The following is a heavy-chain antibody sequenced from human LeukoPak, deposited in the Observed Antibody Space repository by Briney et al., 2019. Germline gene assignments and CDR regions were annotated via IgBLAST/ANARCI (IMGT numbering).Heavy chain of an antibody. V-gene: IGHV1-18*01. D-gene: IGHD3-9*01. CDR1: GYTFTNYG. J-gene: IGHJ4*02. CDR3: ARDVSGPYDIPTLDY. Sequence: GASVKVSFKGSGYTFTNYGISWVRQAPGQGLEGVGWISAYNGNTNYAQKLQGRVTMTTDTSTSTAYMELRSLRSDDTAVYYCARDVSGPYDIPTLDYWGQGTLVTVSS. CDR2: ISAYNGNT.